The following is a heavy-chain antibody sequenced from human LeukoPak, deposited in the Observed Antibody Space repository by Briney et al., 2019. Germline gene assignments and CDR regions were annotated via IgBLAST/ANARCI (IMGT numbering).Heavy chain of an antibody. D-gene: IGHD3-16*02. J-gene: IGHJ5*02. Sequence: SETLSLTCAVYGGSFSGYYWSWIRQPPGKGLEWIGEINHSGSTNYNPSLKSRVTISVDTSKNQFSLKLSSVTAADTAVYYCARVLPGTYDYVWGSYRYILNHWFDPWGQGTLVTVSS. CDR2: INHSGST. CDR1: GGSFSGYY. V-gene: IGHV4-34*01. CDR3: ARVLPGTYDYVWGSYRYILNHWFDP.